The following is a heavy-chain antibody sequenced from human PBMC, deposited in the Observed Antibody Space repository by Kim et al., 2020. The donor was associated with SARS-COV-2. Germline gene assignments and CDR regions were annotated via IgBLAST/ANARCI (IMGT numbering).Heavy chain of an antibody. CDR2: INHSGST. J-gene: IGHJ4*02. D-gene: IGHD3-22*01. CDR1: GGSFSGYY. Sequence: SETLSLTCAVYGGSFSGYYWSWIRQPPGKGLEWIGEINHSGSTNYNPSLKSRVTISVDTSKNQFSLKLSSVTAADTAVYYCARGGGSSGSFDYWGQGTLV. V-gene: IGHV4-34*01. CDR3: ARGGGSSGSFDY.